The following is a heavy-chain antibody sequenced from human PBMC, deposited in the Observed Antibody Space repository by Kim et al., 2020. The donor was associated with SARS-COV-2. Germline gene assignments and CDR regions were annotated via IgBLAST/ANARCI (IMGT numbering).Heavy chain of an antibody. Sequence: GGSLRLSCAASGFTFSSYAMHWVRQAPGKGLEWVAVIWYDGSNKYYADSVKGRFTISRDNSKNTLYLQMNSLRAEDTAVYYCAKDRNYYFDYWGQGTLVTVSS. CDR1: GFTFSSYA. J-gene: IGHJ4*02. CDR2: IWYDGSNK. CDR3: AKDRNYYFDY. V-gene: IGHV3-33*06. D-gene: IGHD1-7*01.